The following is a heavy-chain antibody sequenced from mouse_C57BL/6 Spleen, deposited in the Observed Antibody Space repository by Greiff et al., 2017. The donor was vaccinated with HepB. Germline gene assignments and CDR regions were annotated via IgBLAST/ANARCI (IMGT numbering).Heavy chain of an antibody. CDR3: AIGGVLRDYYAMDY. CDR2: LHPSDSDT. J-gene: IGHJ4*01. CDR1: GYTFTSYW. D-gene: IGHD1-1*01. Sequence: QVQLQQPGAELVKPGASVKVSCKASGYTFTSYWMHWVKQRPGQGLEWIGRLHPSDSDTNYNQKFKGKATLTVDKSSSTAYMQLSSLTSEDSAVYYCAIGGVLRDYYAMDYWGQGTSVTVSS. V-gene: IGHV1-74*01.